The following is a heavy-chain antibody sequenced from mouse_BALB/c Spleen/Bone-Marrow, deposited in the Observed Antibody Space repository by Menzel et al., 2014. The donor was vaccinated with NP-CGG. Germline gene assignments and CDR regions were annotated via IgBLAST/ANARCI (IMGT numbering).Heavy chain of an antibody. J-gene: IGHJ2*01. D-gene: IGHD2-14*01. CDR2: IDPANGNA. CDR1: GFNIKDTY. CDR3: ARYRLGTYFDF. V-gene: IGHV14-3*02. Sequence: EVQLQQSGAELVKPGASVKLSCTASGFNIKDTYMHWVKQRPEQGLEWIGRIDPANGNAKYDPKFQGEATIIADTSSNTAYLQLSSLTSEDTAVYYCARYRLGTYFDFWGQGTTLTVSS.